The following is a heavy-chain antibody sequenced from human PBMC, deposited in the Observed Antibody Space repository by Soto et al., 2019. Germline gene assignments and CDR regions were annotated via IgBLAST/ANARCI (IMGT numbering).Heavy chain of an antibody. Sequence: GGSLRLSCAASGFTVSSNYMSWVRQAPGKGLEWVSVIYSGGSTYYADSVKGRFTISRDNSKNTLYLQMNSLRAEDTAVYYCARVPSTVTTGYYYYYYYMDVWGKGTTVTVSS. CDR3: ARVPSTVTTGYYYYYYYMDV. J-gene: IGHJ6*03. D-gene: IGHD4-4*01. CDR2: IYSGGST. CDR1: GFTVSSNY. V-gene: IGHV3-66*01.